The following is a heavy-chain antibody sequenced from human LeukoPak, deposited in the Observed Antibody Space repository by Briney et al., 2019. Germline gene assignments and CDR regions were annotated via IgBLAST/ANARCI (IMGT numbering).Heavy chain of an antibody. CDR3: ARARITMVRGVRSSGWWFDP. CDR2: INPSGGSP. J-gene: IGHJ5*02. Sequence: RVPSVKVSCKASGYAFTIYYMHWVRQAPRQGLEWMGIINPSGGSPSYAQKFQGRVTITRNTSISTAYMELSSLRSEDTAVYYCARARITMVRGVRSSGWWFDPWGKGTLVTVSS. CDR1: GYAFTIYY. D-gene: IGHD3-10*01. V-gene: IGHV1-46*01.